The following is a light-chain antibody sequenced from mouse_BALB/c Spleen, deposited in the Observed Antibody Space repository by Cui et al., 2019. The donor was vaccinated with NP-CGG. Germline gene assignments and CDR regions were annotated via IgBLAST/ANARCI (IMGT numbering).Light chain of an antibody. Sequence: QAVVTQESALTTSPGETVTLTCRSSTGAVTTSNYANWVQEKPDHLFTGLIGGTNNRSPGVPARFSGSLIGEKAALIITGAQTEDEAIYFCALWYSNHWVFGGGTKLTV. CDR2: GTN. V-gene: IGLV1*01. J-gene: IGLJ1*01. CDR1: TGAVTTSNY. CDR3: ALWYSNHWV.